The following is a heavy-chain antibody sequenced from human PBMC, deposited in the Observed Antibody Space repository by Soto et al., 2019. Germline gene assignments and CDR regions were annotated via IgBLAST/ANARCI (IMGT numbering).Heavy chain of an antibody. CDR1: GFTFSNAW. CDR2: IKSKTDGGTT. V-gene: IGHV3-15*07. Sequence: GESLKISCAASGFTFSNAWMNWVRQAPGKGLEWVGRIKSKTDGGTTDYAAPVKGRFTISRDDSKNTLYLQMNSLKTEDTAVYYCTTAPAYCGGDCYPGYWGQGTLVTVSS. CDR3: TTAPAYCGGDCYPGY. J-gene: IGHJ4*02. D-gene: IGHD2-21*02.